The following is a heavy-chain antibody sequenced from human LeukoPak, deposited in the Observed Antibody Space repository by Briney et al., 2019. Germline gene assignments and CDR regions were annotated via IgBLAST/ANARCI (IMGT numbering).Heavy chain of an antibody. D-gene: IGHD3-22*01. CDR2: INPNSGGT. CDR3: ATKSYYDSSPWDY. J-gene: IGHJ4*02. V-gene: IGHV1-2*02. Sequence: GASVKVSCKASGYTFTGYYMHWVRQAPGQGLEWMGWINPNSGGTNYAQKFQGRVTMTEDTSTDTAYMELSSLRSEDTAVYYCATKSYYDSSPWDYWGQGTLVTVSS. CDR1: GYTFTGYY.